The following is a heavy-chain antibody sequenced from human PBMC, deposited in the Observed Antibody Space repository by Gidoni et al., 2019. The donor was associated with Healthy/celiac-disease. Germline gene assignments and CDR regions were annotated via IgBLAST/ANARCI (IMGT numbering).Heavy chain of an antibody. D-gene: IGHD3-22*01. CDR1: GFTFSSYW. CDR3: ARRGAPTYYYDSSGYSTSYYYYGMDV. V-gene: IGHV3-74*01. CDR2: INSDGSST. Sequence: EVQLVESGGGLVQPGGSLRLSCAASGFTFSSYWMHWVRQAPGKGLVWVSRINSDGSSTSYADSVKGRFTISRDNAKNTLYLQMNSLRAEDTAVYYCARRGAPTYYYDSSGYSTSYYYYGMDVWGQGTTVTVSS. J-gene: IGHJ6*02.